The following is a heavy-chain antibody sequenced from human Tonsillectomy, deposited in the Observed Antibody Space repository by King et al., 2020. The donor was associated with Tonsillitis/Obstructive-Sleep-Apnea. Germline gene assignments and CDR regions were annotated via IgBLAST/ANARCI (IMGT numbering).Heavy chain of an antibody. CDR2: IYYSGST. V-gene: IGHV4-39*01. D-gene: IGHD6-19*01. Sequence: QMQLQESGPGLVKPSETLSLTCTVSGGSISSSSYYWGWIRQPPGKGLEWIGSIYYSGSTYYNPSLKSRVTISVETSKNQFSLKLSSVTAADTAVYYCARGIRYSSGWYFDYWGQGTLVTVSS. J-gene: IGHJ4*02. CDR1: GGSISSSSYY. CDR3: ARGIRYSSGWYFDY.